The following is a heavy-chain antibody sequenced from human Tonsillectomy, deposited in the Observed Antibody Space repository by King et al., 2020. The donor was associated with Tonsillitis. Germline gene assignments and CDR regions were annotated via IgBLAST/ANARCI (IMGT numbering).Heavy chain of an antibody. CDR2: ISWNSGTL. CDR3: AKASGAYYYYYYIDV. CDR1: GFSFDDYA. V-gene: IGHV3-9*01. Sequence: VQLVESGGALVQPGRSLRLSCVASGFSFDDYAMHWVRQPPGKGLEWVSGISWNSGTLGYVDSVKGRFTISRDNAKNSLYLQMNDLRAEDTALYYCAKASGAYYYYYYIDVGGKGTTVTVS. D-gene: IGHD1-26*01. J-gene: IGHJ6*03.